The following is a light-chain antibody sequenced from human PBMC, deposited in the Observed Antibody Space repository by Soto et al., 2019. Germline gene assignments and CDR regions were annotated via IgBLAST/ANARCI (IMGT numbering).Light chain of an antibody. CDR2: DAS. V-gene: IGKV3-20*01. CDR3: QQYGSSPRT. J-gene: IGKJ1*01. CDR1: QSLSSSQ. Sequence: EIVLTQSPGTLSLSPGERATLSCRASQSLSSSQLAWYQQNPGQAPRLLIHDASSRATGISDRFTGSGSGTDFTLTITTLEPEDFAVYYCQQYGSSPRTFGLGTKVEIK.